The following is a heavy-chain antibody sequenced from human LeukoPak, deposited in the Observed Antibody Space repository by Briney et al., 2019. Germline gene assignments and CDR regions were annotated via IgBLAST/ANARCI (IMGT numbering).Heavy chain of an antibody. CDR3: AKDVGPGYCSSTSCYTSEDWFDP. CDR2: ISGSGGST. Sequence: GGSLRLSGAASGFTFSSYAMSWVRQAPGKGLEWVSAISGSGGSTYYADSVKGRFTISRDNSKNTLYPQMNSLRAEDTAVYYCAKDVGPGYCSSTSCYTSEDWFDPWGQGTLATVSS. D-gene: IGHD2-2*02. J-gene: IGHJ5*02. CDR1: GFTFSSYA. V-gene: IGHV3-23*01.